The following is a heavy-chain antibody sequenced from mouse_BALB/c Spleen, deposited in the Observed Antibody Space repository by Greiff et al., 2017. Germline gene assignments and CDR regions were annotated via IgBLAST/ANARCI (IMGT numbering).Heavy chain of an antibody. CDR2: ISDGGSYT. V-gene: IGHV5-4*02. CDR3: ARGKGAPHCYGYGAMDY. CDR1: GFTFSDYY. D-gene: IGHD1-2*01. J-gene: IGHJ4*01. Sequence: EVMLVESGAGLVKPGGSLKLSCAASGFTFSDYYMYWVRQTPEKRLEWVATISDGGSYTYYPDSVKGRFTISRDNAKNNLYLQMSSLKSEDTAMYYCARGKGAPHCYGYGAMDYWGQGTSVTVSS.